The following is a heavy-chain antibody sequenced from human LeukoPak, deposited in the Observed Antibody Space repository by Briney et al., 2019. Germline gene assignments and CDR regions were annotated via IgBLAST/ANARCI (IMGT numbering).Heavy chain of an antibody. J-gene: IGHJ5*02. Sequence: PSETLSLTCAVYGGSFSGDFWSWIRQSPGKGLEWIGEINHGGSTTYNPSLKSRVTISVDTSKNQFSLKLSSVTAADTAVYYCARGYYDSSGYWDNWFDPWGQGTLVTVSS. CDR1: GGSFSGDF. CDR2: INHGGST. D-gene: IGHD3-22*01. CDR3: ARGYYDSSGYWDNWFDP. V-gene: IGHV4-34*01.